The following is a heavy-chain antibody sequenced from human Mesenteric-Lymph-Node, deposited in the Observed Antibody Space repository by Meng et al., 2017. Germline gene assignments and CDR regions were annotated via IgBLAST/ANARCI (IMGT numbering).Heavy chain of an antibody. V-gene: IGHV3-21*01. CDR3: ARVTNKRSGFDY. CDR1: GFTFSSYS. CDR2: ISTRSSYI. Sequence: GGSLRLSCAASGFTFSSYSMNWVRQAPGKGLEWVSSISTRSSYIHYAASVKGRFTISRDNAKNSLYLQMNSLRAEDTAVYYCARVTNKRSGFDYWGQGTLVTVSS. D-gene: IGHD2-15*01. J-gene: IGHJ4*02.